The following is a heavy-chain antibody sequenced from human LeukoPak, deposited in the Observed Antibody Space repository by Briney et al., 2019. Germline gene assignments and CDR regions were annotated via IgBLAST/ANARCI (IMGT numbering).Heavy chain of an antibody. CDR3: ARNSGLADC. Sequence: ASVKVSCKASGYTSTNYDISWVRQATGQGLEWMGWMNPNSGNTGYAEKFQGRVTMTRDTSISTAYMELSSLRSDDTAVYYCARNSGLADCWGQGTLVTVSS. CDR2: MNPNSGNT. D-gene: IGHD5-12*01. J-gene: IGHJ4*02. V-gene: IGHV1-8*01. CDR1: GYTSTNYD.